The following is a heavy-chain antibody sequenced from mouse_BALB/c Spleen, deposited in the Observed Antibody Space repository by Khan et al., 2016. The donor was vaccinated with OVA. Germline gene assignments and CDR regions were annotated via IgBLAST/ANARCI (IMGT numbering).Heavy chain of an antibody. D-gene: IGHD1-1*01. J-gene: IGHJ4*01. V-gene: IGHV1S56*01. Sequence: QIQLVQAGPELVKPGALVKISCKASGYTFTAYDINWVKQRPGQGLEWLGWIYPGDGSTENNEMFKGKAILNANSYSNTAYKQHSRLASEKSAVYFCAREGLRRVGMDYWGQGTSVSVSS. CDR2: IYPGDGST. CDR1: GYTFTAYD. CDR3: AREGLRRVGMDY.